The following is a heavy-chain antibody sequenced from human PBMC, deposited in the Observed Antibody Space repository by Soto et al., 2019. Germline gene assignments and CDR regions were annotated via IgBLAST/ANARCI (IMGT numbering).Heavy chain of an antibody. V-gene: IGHV3-30*18. Sequence: RRLSCAASGFTFSSYGMHWVRQAPGKGLEWVAVISYDGSNKYYADSVKGRFTISRDNSKNTLYLQMNSLRAEDTAVYYCAKDRSGGITAFDYWGQGTLVTVSS. CDR1: GFTFSSYG. CDR2: ISYDGSNK. D-gene: IGHD3-10*01. CDR3: AKDRSGGITAFDY. J-gene: IGHJ4*02.